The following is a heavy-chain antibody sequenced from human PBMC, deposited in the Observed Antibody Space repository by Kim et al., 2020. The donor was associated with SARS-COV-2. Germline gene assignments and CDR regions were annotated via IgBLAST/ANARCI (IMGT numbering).Heavy chain of an antibody. Sequence: NPTLQSRVTISGDTAKNQFSLKLSAVTAADTDVYYCARTGCSRTSCYLDYWGQGTLVTVSS. D-gene: IGHD2-2*01. V-gene: IGHV4-34*13. J-gene: IGHJ4*02. CDR3: ARTGCSRTSCYLDY.